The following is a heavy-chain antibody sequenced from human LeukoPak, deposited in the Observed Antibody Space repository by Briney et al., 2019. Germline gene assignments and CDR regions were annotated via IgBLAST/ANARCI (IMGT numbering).Heavy chain of an antibody. CDR1: GGSLSGYY. CDR2: INHSGST. Sequence: SETLSLTCGVYGGSLSGYYWTWIRQPPGKGLEWIGEINHSGSTNYIPSLKSRVTISIDTSKNQFSLKLSSVTAADTAVYYCARHECAGDCYHIGDYYYYYGMDVWGQGTTVTVSS. J-gene: IGHJ6*02. V-gene: IGHV4-34*01. D-gene: IGHD2-21*02. CDR3: ARHECAGDCYHIGDYYYYYGMDV.